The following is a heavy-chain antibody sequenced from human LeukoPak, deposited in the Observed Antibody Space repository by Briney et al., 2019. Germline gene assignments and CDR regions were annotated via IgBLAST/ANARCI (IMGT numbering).Heavy chain of an antibody. Sequence: PSETLSLTCTVSGGSISSSSYYWGWIRQPPGKGLEWIGSIYYSGSTYYNPSLKSRVTISVDTSKNQFSLKLSSVTAADTAVYYCARDRVVRGAYVNYWGQGTLVTVSS. CDR2: IYYSGST. CDR1: GGSISSSSYY. CDR3: ARDRVVRGAYVNY. J-gene: IGHJ4*02. D-gene: IGHD3-10*01. V-gene: IGHV4-39*07.